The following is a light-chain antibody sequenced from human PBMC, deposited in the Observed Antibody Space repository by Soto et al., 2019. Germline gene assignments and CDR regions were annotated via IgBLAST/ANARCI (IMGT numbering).Light chain of an antibody. CDR3: QQYDEWPLT. Sequence: EKVMTQSPATLSVSPGERATLSCRASQNVKTRLAWYQQKPRQAPRLLIYDAFTRATGIPARFSGSASGTEFTLTISSLQSEDFAVYYCQQYDEWPLTFGGGTKVEIK. J-gene: IGKJ4*01. CDR2: DAF. V-gene: IGKV3-15*01. CDR1: QNVKTR.